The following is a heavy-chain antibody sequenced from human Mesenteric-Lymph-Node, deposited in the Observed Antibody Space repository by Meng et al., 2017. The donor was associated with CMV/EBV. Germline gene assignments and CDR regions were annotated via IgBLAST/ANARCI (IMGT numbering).Heavy chain of an antibody. CDR2: MNAGNGNT. Sequence: CKSSGGTFSSYAISWVRQAPGQGLEWMGWMNAGNGNTKYSQKFQGRVTITRDTSASTAYMELSSLRSEDTAVYYCARGIYSGYDYGYWGQGTLVTVSS. V-gene: IGHV1-3*01. CDR1: GGTFSSYA. D-gene: IGHD5-12*01. J-gene: IGHJ4*02. CDR3: ARGIYSGYDYGY.